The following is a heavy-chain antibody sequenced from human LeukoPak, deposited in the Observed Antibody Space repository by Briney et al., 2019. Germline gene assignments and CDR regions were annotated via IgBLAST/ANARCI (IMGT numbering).Heavy chain of an antibody. CDR1: GFTFSSYG. Sequence: GGSLRLSCAASGFTFSSYGMHWVRQAPGKGLEWVAVISYDGSNKYYADSVKSRFTISRDNSKNTLYLQMNSLRAEDTAVYYCAKVEDTGPFDPWGQGTLVTVSS. V-gene: IGHV3-30*18. J-gene: IGHJ5*02. D-gene: IGHD5-18*01. CDR2: ISYDGSNK. CDR3: AKVEDTGPFDP.